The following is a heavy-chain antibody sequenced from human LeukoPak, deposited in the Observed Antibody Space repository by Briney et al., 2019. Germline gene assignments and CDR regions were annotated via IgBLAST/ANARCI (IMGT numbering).Heavy chain of an antibody. CDR2: IDPSDAYI. CDR1: GYSFSSYW. D-gene: IGHD2-15*01. J-gene: IGHJ4*02. Sequence: GESLKISCKGSGYSFSSYWITWGRQMPGKGLEWMGKIDPSDAYINYSPSFQGHVSISADKSIGTAFLQWRSLLTSDAAMYYCARHRGRVATSDTDFWGQGTLVTVSS. CDR3: ARHRGRVATSDTDF. V-gene: IGHV5-10-1*01.